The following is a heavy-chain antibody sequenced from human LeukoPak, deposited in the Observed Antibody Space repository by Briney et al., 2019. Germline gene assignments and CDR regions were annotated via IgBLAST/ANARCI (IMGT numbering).Heavy chain of an antibody. CDR3: ALMIVVVISGPGPLSRNDY. Sequence: HPGGSLRLSCAASGFTFSSYAMSWVRQAPGKGLEWVSAISGSGGSTYYADSVKGRFTISRDNSKNTLYLQMNSLRAEDTAVYYCALMIVVVISGPGPLSRNDYWGRGTLVTVSS. D-gene: IGHD3-22*01. J-gene: IGHJ4*02. CDR2: ISGSGGST. CDR1: GFTFSSYA. V-gene: IGHV3-23*01.